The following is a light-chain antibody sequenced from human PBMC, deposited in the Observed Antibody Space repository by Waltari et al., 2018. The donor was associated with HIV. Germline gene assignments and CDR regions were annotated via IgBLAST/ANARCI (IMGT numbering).Light chain of an antibody. CDR3: CSYSSSGTVL. CDR1: RNDVGGFNY. CDR2: DVS. V-gene: IGLV2-14*03. Sequence: HSVLTQPASMSGSLGQSITISCLGSRNDVGGFNYVSRYQQSPDKAPRLVIYDVSNRPSGVSGRFSGSKSGSAASLTISGLQPEDEADYYCCSYSSSGTVLFGGGTRLTVL. J-gene: IGLJ2*01.